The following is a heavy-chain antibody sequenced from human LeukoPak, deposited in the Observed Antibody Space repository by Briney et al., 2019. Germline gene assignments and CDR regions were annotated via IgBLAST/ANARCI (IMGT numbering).Heavy chain of an antibody. CDR2: IKHDGSEK. CDR3: ARITGIEAAGDY. V-gene: IGHV3-7*04. J-gene: IGHJ4*02. CDR1: GFTFSTYW. Sequence: GGSLRLSCAAPGFTFSTYWMSWVRQAPGKGLEWVANIKHDGSEKYYVDPVKGRFTISRDNAKNSLYLEMNSLRGEDTAVYYCARITGIEAAGDYWGQGTLVTVSS. D-gene: IGHD6-13*01.